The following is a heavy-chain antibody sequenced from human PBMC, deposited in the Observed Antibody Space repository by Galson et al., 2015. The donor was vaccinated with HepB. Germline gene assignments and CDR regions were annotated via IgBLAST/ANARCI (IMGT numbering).Heavy chain of an antibody. CDR3: AKERRLVGATRSYWYFDL. CDR1: GFTFSSYA. Sequence: SLRLSCAASGFTFSSYAMSWVRQAPGKGLEWVSAISGSGGSTYYADSVKGRFTISRDNSKNTLYLQMNSLRAEDTAVYYCAKERRLVGATRSYWYFDLWGRSTLVTVSS. D-gene: IGHD1-26*01. V-gene: IGHV3-23*01. CDR2: ISGSGGST. J-gene: IGHJ2*01.